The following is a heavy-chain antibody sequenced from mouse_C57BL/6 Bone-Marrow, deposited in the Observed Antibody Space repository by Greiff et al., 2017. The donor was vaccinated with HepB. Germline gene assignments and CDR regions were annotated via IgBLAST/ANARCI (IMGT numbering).Heavy chain of an antibody. CDR1: GYSITSGYD. J-gene: IGHJ1*03. D-gene: IGHD2-3*01. CDR3: ARGVYDGYYSWYFDV. CDR2: ISYSGST. V-gene: IGHV3-1*01. Sequence: EVQLQQSGPGMVKPSQSLSLTCTVTGYSITSGYDWHWIRHFPGNKLEWMGYISYSGSTNYNPSLKSRISITHDTSKNHFFLKLNAVTTEDTATYYCARGVYDGYYSWYFDVWGTGTTVTVSS.